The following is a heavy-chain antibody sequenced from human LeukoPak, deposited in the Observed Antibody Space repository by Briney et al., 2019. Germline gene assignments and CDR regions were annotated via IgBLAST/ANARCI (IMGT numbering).Heavy chain of an antibody. D-gene: IGHD3-10*01. CDR2: ISGSGGST. V-gene: IGHV3-23*01. Sequence: GGSLRLSCAASGFTFSSYAMSWVRQAPGKGLERVSAISGSGGSTYYADSVKGRFTISRDNSKNTLYLQMNSLRAEDTAVYYCAKTEVLLWFGELWAEYYFDYWGQGTLVTVSS. CDR3: AKTEVLLWFGELWAEYYFDY. J-gene: IGHJ4*02. CDR1: GFTFSSYA.